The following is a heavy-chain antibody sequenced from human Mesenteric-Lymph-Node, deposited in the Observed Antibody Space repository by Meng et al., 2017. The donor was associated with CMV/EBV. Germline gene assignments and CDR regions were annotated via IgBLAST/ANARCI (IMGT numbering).Heavy chain of an antibody. Sequence: GSLRLSCTVSGGSISGYYWSWIRQSPGRGLEWIGFIYYSGNTIYNPSLKRPITLSVDTSKNQFSLKLTSVTAADTAVYYCARDLYGEGAFDIWGQGTMVTVSS. J-gene: IGHJ3*02. CDR2: IYYSGNT. V-gene: IGHV4-59*01. CDR1: GGSISGYY. CDR3: ARDLYGEGAFDI. D-gene: IGHD2/OR15-2a*01.